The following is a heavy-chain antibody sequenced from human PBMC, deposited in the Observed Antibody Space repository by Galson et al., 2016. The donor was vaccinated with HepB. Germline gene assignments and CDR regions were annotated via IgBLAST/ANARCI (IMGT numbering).Heavy chain of an antibody. D-gene: IGHD3-22*01. J-gene: IGHJ3*02. Sequence: SLRLSCAPSGFTFSSFSMHWVRQAPGKGLEWLSYISSSGDAVYYADPVRGRFTISGGTAKNSLFLQMNSLRVGDTAVYYCARGTYYYDHRDAFDIWGQGTMVTVSS. V-gene: IGHV3-48*01. CDR1: GFTFSSFS. CDR3: ARGTYYYDHRDAFDI. CDR2: ISSSGDAV.